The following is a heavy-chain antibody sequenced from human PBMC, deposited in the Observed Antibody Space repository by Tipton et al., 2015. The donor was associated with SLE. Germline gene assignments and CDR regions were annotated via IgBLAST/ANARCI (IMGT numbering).Heavy chain of an antibody. CDR2: ISYDGRHK. J-gene: IGHJ4*02. CDR3: ARDAYSNGWSLGFDY. D-gene: IGHD6-19*01. CDR1: GFTFSSYA. V-gene: IGHV3-30*04. Sequence: SLRLSCAASGFTFSSYAMHWVRQAPGKGLEWVAVISYDGRHKYYADSVKGRFTISRDNAKNSLYLQMNSLRAEDTALYYCARDAYSNGWSLGFDYWGQGTLVTVSS.